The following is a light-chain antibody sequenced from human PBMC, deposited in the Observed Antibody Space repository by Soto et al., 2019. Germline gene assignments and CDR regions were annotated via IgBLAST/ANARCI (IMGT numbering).Light chain of an antibody. CDR3: QAWDSSTAGV. J-gene: IGLJ2*01. CDR2: EDT. CDR1: KLGDKY. Sequence: SYELTQPPSVSVSPGQTASITCSGDKLGDKYACWYQQKPGQSPVLVIYEDTKRPSGIPERFSGSNSGSTATLTISGTQAMDEADYYCQAWDSSTAGVFGGGTKLTVL. V-gene: IGLV3-1*01.